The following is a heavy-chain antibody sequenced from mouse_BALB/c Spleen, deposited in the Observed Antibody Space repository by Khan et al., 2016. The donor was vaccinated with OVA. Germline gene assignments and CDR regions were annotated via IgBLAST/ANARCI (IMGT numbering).Heavy chain of an antibody. D-gene: IGHD4-1*01. Sequence: EVQLVESGGDLVRPGGSLKLSCSASGFTFSTYSMSWVRQTPDKRLEWVATISSAGDYTFFPDSVKGRFTISSDTARNTLYLQMSSLRSEDTARYYCASHLTGSVAYWGQGTLGTVSS. V-gene: IGHV5-6*01. J-gene: IGHJ3*01. CDR2: ISSAGDYT. CDR3: ASHLTGSVAY. CDR1: GFTFSTYS.